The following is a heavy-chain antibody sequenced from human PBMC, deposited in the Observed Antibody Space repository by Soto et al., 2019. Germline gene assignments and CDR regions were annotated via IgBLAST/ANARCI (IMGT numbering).Heavy chain of an antibody. Sequence: GESLKISCKGSGYSLTSYWIGWVRQMPGKGLEWMGIIYPGDSDTRYSPSFQGQVTISADKSISTAYLQWSSLKASDTAMYYCASGPSSGSLMDYYGMDVWGQGTTVTAP. CDR1: GYSLTSYW. J-gene: IGHJ6*02. V-gene: IGHV5-51*01. D-gene: IGHD6-19*01. CDR3: ASGPSSGSLMDYYGMDV. CDR2: IYPGDSDT.